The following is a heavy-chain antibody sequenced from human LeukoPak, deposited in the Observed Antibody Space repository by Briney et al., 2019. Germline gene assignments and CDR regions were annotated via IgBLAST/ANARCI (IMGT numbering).Heavy chain of an antibody. D-gene: IGHD3-10*01. J-gene: IGHJ6*02. CDR3: ARGNSATYRGPYYYGMDV. CDR1: VYTFHGFY. Sequence: GASVPVSCKASVYTFHGFYIHWVRQAPGQGLEWMGWVNPNTGATNYAPQFQGRVTMTRDTSISTAYMEVSRLTSDDTAVYYCARGNSATYRGPYYYGMDVWGQGTTVTVSS. V-gene: IGHV1-2*02. CDR2: VNPNTGAT.